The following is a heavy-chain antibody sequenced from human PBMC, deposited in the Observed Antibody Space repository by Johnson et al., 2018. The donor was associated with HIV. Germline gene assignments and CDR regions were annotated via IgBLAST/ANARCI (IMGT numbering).Heavy chain of an antibody. V-gene: IGHV3-NL1*01. Sequence: QVQVVESGGGVVQPGGSLRLSCAASGFTFSSYGMHWVRQAPGKGLEWVSVIYSGGSTYYADSVKGRFTISRDNAKNATYLQMNSLRAEDTAVYYCAKDGGSPDDAFDIWGQGTMVTVSS. J-gene: IGHJ3*02. CDR3: AKDGGSPDDAFDI. CDR2: IYSGGST. D-gene: IGHD1-14*01. CDR1: GFTFSSYG.